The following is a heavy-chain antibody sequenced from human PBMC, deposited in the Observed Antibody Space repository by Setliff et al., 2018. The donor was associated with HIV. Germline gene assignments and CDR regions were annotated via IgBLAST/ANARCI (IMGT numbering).Heavy chain of an antibody. J-gene: IGHJ5*02. V-gene: IGHV4-61*10. Sequence: PSETLSLTCSVSSDSISSGSYYWSWIRLPAGKGLEWIGYIYYSGGTNYNPSLKSRVIISVDTSKNQFSLNLSSVTAADTAVYYCAKRTFGSGRLDPWGQGTLVTVSS. CDR1: SDSISSGSYY. D-gene: IGHD3-16*01. CDR2: IYYSGGT. CDR3: AKRTFGSGRLDP.